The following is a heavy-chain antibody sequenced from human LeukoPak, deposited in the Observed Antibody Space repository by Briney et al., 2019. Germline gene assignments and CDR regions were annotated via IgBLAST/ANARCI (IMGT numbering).Heavy chain of an antibody. J-gene: IGHJ4*01. V-gene: IGHV3-33*01. CDR2: IWHDGSYK. CDR3: ARDGRHNYNLDY. CDR1: GFTFNNHA. Sequence: PGGSLRLSCAASGFTFNNHAMHWVRQAPGKGLEWVAMIWHDGSYKYYADSVTGRFTISRDDSQNTLYLQMNSLRAGDTAVYYCARDGRHNYNLDYWGHGTLVTVSS. D-gene: IGHD4-11*01.